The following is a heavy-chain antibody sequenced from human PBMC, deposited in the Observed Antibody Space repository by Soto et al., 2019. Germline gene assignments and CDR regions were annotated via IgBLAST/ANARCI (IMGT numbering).Heavy chain of an antibody. CDR1: GFTFSSYA. Sequence: GGSLRLSCAASGFTFSSYAMHWVRQAPGKGLEWVAVISYDGSNKYYADSVKGRFTISRDNSKNTLYLQMNSLRAEDTAVYYCARAEGGSGSYHYYGMDVWGQGTTVTVSS. D-gene: IGHD3-10*01. J-gene: IGHJ6*02. V-gene: IGHV3-30-3*01. CDR2: ISYDGSNK. CDR3: ARAEGGSGSYHYYGMDV.